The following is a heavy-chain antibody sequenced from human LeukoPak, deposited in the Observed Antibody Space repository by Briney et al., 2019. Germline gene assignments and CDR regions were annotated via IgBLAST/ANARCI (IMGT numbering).Heavy chain of an antibody. D-gene: IGHD3-3*01. V-gene: IGHV4-59*12. CDR2: IYYSGST. CDR1: GSSISYGYY. CDR3: ASHVYYDFWSGYRQKGGNFDY. Sequence: PSETLSLTCIVSGSSISYGYYWGWIRQPPGKGLEWIGYIYYSGSTNYNPSLKSRVTISVDTSKNQFSLKLSSVTAADTAVYYCASHVYYDFWSGYRQKGGNFDYWGQGTLVTVSS. J-gene: IGHJ4*02.